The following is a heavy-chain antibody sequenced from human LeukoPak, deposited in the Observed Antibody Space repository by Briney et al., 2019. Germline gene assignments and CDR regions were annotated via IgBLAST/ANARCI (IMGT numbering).Heavy chain of an antibody. CDR1: GDSVSSNSAA. D-gene: IGHD2-15*01. V-gene: IGHV6-1*01. CDR3: ARSRYCSGGSCHSLQIRVVTRRIDAFDI. J-gene: IGHJ3*02. Sequence: SQTLSLTCAISGDSVSSNSAAWNWIRQSPSRGLEWLGRTYYRSKWYNDYAVSVKSRITINPDTSKNQFSLQLNSVTPEDTAVYYCARSRYCSGGSCHSLQIRVVTRRIDAFDIWGQGTMVTVSS. CDR2: TYYRSKWYN.